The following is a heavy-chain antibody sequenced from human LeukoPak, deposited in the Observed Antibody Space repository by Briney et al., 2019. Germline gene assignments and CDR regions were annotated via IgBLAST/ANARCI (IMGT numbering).Heavy chain of an antibody. Sequence: GGSLRLSCAASGFTFSSYAMSWVRQAPGKGLEWVSAISGSGGSTYYADSVKGRFTISRDNSKNTLYLQMNSLRAEDTAVYYCAKSGYSYGHGDYFDYWGQGTLVTVSS. CDR1: GFTFSSYA. CDR2: ISGSGGST. J-gene: IGHJ4*02. V-gene: IGHV3-23*01. D-gene: IGHD5-18*01. CDR3: AKSGYSYGHGDYFDY.